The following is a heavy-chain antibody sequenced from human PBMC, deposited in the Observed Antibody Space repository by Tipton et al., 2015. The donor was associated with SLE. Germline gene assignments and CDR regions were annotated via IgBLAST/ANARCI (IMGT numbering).Heavy chain of an antibody. D-gene: IGHD7-27*01. V-gene: IGHV4-59*01. CDR2: ISYSGNT. Sequence: TLSLTCTVSDDSITTDYWTWIRQSPGRGLEWVGYISYSGNTNYNPSLKRRVTISVDTSKTHFSLNLSSVTAADTAVYYCARGGLGSDLRGSIYLGLWGQGALVTVSS. CDR3: ARGGLGSDLRGSIYLGL. J-gene: IGHJ1*01. CDR1: DDSITTDY.